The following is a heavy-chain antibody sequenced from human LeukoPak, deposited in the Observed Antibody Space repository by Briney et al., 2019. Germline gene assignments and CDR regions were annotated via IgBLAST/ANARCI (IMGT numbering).Heavy chain of an antibody. CDR3: ARVVPQYYYGSGSYPDYFDY. J-gene: IGHJ4*02. V-gene: IGHV4-38-2*02. CDR2: IYHSGST. D-gene: IGHD3-10*01. CDR1: GYSISSGYY. Sequence: SETLSLTCTVSGYSISSGYYWGWIRQPPGKGLEWIGSIYHSGSTYYNPSLKSRVTISVDTSKNQFSLKLSSVTAADTAVYYCARVVPQYYYGSGSYPDYFDYWGQGTLVTVSS.